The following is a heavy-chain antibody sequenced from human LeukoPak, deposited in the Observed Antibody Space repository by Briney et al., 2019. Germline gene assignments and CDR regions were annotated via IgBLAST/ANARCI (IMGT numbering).Heavy chain of an antibody. V-gene: IGHV5-51*01. CDR2: IYPGDSDT. Sequence: GESLKISCKGSGYSFTSYWIGWVRQMPGKGLEWMGIIYPGDSDTRYSPSFQGQVTISAVKSISTAYLQWSSLKASHTATDYCARWSENIVGATGYFDYWGQGTLVTVSS. D-gene: IGHD1-26*01. CDR1: GYSFTSYW. CDR3: ARWSENIVGATGYFDY. J-gene: IGHJ4*02.